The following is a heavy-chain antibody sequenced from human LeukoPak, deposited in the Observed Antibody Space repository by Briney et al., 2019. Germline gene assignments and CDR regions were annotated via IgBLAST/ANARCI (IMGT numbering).Heavy chain of an antibody. CDR3: ARDGSRVNYYGSGSYRGSYYYHYMDV. CDR1: GYTFTGYY. V-gene: IGHV1-2*02. CDR2: INPNSGGT. Sequence: ASVKVSCKASGYTFTGYYMHWVRQAPGQGLEWMGWINPNSGGTNYAQKFQGRVTMTRDTSTSTVYMELSSLRSEDTAVYYCARDGSRVNYYGSGSYRGSYYYHYMDVWGKGTTVTISS. J-gene: IGHJ6*03. D-gene: IGHD3-10*01.